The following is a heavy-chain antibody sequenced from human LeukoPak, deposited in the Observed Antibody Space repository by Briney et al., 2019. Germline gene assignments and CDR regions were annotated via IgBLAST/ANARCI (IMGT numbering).Heavy chain of an antibody. J-gene: IGHJ4*02. D-gene: IGHD3-10*01. CDR3: ARDQRGPSYGSGKAFDY. Sequence: PGGSLRLSCAASGFTFSSYSMNWVRQAPGKGLEWVSYISSSSSTIYYADSVKGRFTISGDNAKNSLYLQMNSLRAEDTAVYYCARDQRGPSYGSGKAFDYWGQGTLVTVSS. V-gene: IGHV3-48*01. CDR1: GFTFSSYS. CDR2: ISSSSSTI.